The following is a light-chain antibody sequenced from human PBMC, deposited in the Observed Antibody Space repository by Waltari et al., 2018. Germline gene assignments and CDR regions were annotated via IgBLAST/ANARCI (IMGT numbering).Light chain of an antibody. CDR2: KAS. V-gene: IGKV1-5*03. CDR3: QQYNNWPWT. Sequence: DIQMTQSPSTLSASVGDRVTITCRASQNINTYLAWYQQKPGKTPKLLISKASSLESGVPSRFSGSGSGTDFTLTISSLQSEDFAVYYCQQYNNWPWTFGQGTKVEIK. CDR1: QNINTY. J-gene: IGKJ1*01.